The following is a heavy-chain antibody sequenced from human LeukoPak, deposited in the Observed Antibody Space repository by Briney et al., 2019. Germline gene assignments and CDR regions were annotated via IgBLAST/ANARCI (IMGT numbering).Heavy chain of an antibody. D-gene: IGHD3-3*01. V-gene: IGHV3-21*01. Sequence: PGGSLRLSCAASGFTFSSYSMNWVRQAPGKGLEWVSSISSSSSYIYYADSVKGRFTISRDNAKNSLYLQMNSLRAEDTAVYYCARVLFSWSGHAFDIWGQGTMVTVSS. CDR2: ISSSSSYI. CDR3: ARVLFSWSGHAFDI. CDR1: GFTFSSYS. J-gene: IGHJ3*02.